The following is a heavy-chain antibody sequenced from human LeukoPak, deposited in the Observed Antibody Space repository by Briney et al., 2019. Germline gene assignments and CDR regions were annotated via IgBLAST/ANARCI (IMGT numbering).Heavy chain of an antibody. Sequence: ASETLSLTCTVSGGSVSSGSYYWSWIRQPRGKGLEWIGYIYYSGSTNYNPSLKSRVTISVDRSKNQFSLKLSSVTAADTAVYYCARVSLGAHFDYWGQGTLVTVSS. J-gene: IGHJ4*02. CDR3: ARVSLGAHFDY. V-gene: IGHV4-61*01. CDR2: IYYSGST. CDR1: GGSVSSGSYY.